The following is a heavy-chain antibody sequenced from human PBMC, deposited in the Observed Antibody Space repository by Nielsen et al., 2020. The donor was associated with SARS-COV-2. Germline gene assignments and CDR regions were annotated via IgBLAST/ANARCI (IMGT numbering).Heavy chain of an antibody. V-gene: IGHV4-34*01. CDR1: GGSINSGGYY. D-gene: IGHD5-24*01. CDR3: ARGGGYKLY. J-gene: IGHJ4*02. CDR2: INHSGST. Sequence: SETLSLTCTVSGGSINSGGYYWSWIRQPPGKGLEWIGEINHSGSTNYNPSLKSRVTISVDTSKNQFSLKLSSVTAADTAVYYCARGGGYKLYWGQGTLVTVSS.